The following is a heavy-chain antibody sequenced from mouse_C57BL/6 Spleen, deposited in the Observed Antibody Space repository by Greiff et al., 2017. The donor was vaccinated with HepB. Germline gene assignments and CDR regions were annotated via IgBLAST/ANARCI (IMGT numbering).Heavy chain of an antibody. V-gene: IGHV3-6*01. Sequence: EVKLQESGPGLVKPSQSLSLTCSVTGYSITSGYYWNWIRQFPGNKLEWMGYISYDGSNNYNPSLKNRISITRDTSKNQFFLKLNSVTTEDTATYYCAMGLRVYYFDYWGQGTTLTVSS. CDR2: ISYDGSN. J-gene: IGHJ2*01. CDR1: GYSITSGYY. D-gene: IGHD2-4*01. CDR3: AMGLRVYYFDY.